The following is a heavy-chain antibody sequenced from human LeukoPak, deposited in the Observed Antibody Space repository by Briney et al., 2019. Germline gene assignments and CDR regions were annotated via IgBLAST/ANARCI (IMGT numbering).Heavy chain of an antibody. CDR1: GFTFSIYS. V-gene: IGHV3-48*01. CDR2: ISSSSSNI. D-gene: IGHD5-12*01. CDR3: ARVVGYSCFDFRGPMDV. J-gene: IGHJ6*03. Sequence: GGSLRLSCAASGFTFSIYSMNWVRQAPGKGLEWVSSISSSSSNIYYADSVKGRFTISRDNAKNSLYLQMNSLRAEDTAVYYCARVVGYSCFDFRGPMDVWGKGTTVTVSS.